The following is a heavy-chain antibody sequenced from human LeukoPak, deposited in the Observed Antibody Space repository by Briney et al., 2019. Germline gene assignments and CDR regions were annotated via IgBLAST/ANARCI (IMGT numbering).Heavy chain of an antibody. CDR2: INHSGST. V-gene: IGHV4-34*01. Sequence: KSSETLSLTRAVYGGSFSGYYWSWIRQPPGKWLEWIGEINHSGSTNHNPPLKSRVTISVGTSKNQFSQKLSSVTAAGTAVDYCARGLRSYYYGSGSYYKRGNWFDPWGQGTLVTVSS. D-gene: IGHD3-10*01. CDR1: GGSFSGYY. CDR3: ARGLRSYYYGSGSYYKRGNWFDP. J-gene: IGHJ5*02.